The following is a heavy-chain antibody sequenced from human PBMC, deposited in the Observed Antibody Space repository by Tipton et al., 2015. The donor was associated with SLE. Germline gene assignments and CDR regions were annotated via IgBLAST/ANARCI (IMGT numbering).Heavy chain of an antibody. V-gene: IGHV1-69*06. CDR3: ARGNPYYYDSSGYYIPFGY. CDR2: IIPIFGTA. J-gene: IGHJ4*02. D-gene: IGHD3-22*01. Sequence: QSGPEVKKPGSSVKVSCKASGGTFSSYAISWVRQAPGQGLEWMGGIIPIFGTANYAQKFQGRVTITADKSTSTAYMELSSLRSEDTAVYYCARGNPYYYDSSGYYIPFGYWGQGTLVTVSS. CDR1: GGTFSSYA.